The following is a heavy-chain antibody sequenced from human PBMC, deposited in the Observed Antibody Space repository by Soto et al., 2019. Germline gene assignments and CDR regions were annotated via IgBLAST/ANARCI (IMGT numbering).Heavy chain of an antibody. D-gene: IGHD6-19*01. CDR3: AHRRYDGWYDFDY. V-gene: IGHV2-5*02. J-gene: IGHJ4*02. CDR2: IYWDDDK. Sequence: QITLKESGPTLVKPTQTLTLTCTFSGFSRSNRGVGVGWIRKTPGKALEWLALIYWDDDKPYSPSLKSRLTSAQDTFRNHVALTITNLDPVYTDTYYCAHRRYDGWYDFDYWGQGTLVTVSS. CDR1: GFSRSNRGVG.